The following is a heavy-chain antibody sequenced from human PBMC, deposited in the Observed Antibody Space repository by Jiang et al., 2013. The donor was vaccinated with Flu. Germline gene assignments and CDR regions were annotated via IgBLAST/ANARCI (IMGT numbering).Heavy chain of an antibody. Sequence: GAEVKKPGESLKISCKGPGYSFSTYWIGWVRQMPGKGLEWVGIIYPGDSETRYSPSFQGRVTISADKSTTTAFLQWSSLKASDTAMYFCAGKQQVAAFDLWGTRDNGHRLF. D-gene: IGHD6-13*01. J-gene: IGHJ3*01. CDR3: AGKQQVAAFDL. CDR2: IYPGDSET. V-gene: IGHV5-51*01. CDR1: GYSFSTYW.